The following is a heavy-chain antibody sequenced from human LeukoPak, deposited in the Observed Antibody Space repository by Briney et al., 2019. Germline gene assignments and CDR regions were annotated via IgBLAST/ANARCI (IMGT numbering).Heavy chain of an antibody. V-gene: IGHV3-23*01. CDR3: ARDRPGDGYNSD. D-gene: IGHD5-24*01. J-gene: IGHJ4*02. CDR1: GFTFSSYW. CDR2: INENGGNT. Sequence: GGSLRLSCAASGFTFSSYWMSWVRQAPGKGLEWVSTINENGGNTYYADSVRGRFTISRDNSKNTLYLQINSLRAEDTAIYYCARDRPGDGYNSDWGQGTLVTVSS.